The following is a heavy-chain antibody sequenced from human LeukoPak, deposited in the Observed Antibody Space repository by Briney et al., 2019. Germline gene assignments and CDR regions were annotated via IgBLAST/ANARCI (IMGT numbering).Heavy chain of an antibody. CDR2: ISYDGSNK. D-gene: IGHD6-19*01. V-gene: IGHV3-30*03. Sequence: GGSLRLSCAASGFTFSNYDMHWVRQAPGKGLEWVAVISYDGSNKYYADSVKGRFTISRDNSKNTLCLQMNSLRAEDTAVYYCARDVKGQWLVHYGIDVWGQGTTVIVSS. CDR1: GFTFSNYD. J-gene: IGHJ6*02. CDR3: ARDVKGQWLVHYGIDV.